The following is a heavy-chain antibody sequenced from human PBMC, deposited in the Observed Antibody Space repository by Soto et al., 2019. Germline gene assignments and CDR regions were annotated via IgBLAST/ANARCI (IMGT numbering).Heavy chain of an antibody. V-gene: IGHV4-30-4*01. Sequence: SETLSLTCTVSGGSMSNGDYFWSWVRQPPGRGLEWIAHMYYSGRTFYNSSLKSRGTISVDTSKNQFSLKLTSVTADDTAVYFCARGKLEYRSGLYYYYGMDVWGQGTTVTVSS. CDR3: ARGKLEYRSGLYYYYGMDV. D-gene: IGHD5-18*01. CDR1: GGSMSNGDYF. J-gene: IGHJ6*02. CDR2: MYYSGRT.